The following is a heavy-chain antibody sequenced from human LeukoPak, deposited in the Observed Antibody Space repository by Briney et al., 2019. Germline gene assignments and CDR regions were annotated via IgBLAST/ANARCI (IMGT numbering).Heavy chain of an antibody. J-gene: IGHJ6*02. CDR3: ATDASGITHHAMDV. Sequence: GGSLRLSCAASGFAFSDESMNWVRQAPGKGLEWVSSISANKYHIFYLDSVKGRFTISRDNSKNALNLQMNSLRTEDTAVYYCATDASGITHHAMDVWGQGTTVTVSS. CDR2: ISANKYHI. V-gene: IGHV3-21*01. D-gene: IGHD3-10*01. CDR1: GFAFSDES.